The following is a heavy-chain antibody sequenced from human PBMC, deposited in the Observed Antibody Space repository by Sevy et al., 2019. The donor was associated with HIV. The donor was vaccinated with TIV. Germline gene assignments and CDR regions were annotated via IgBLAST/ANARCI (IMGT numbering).Heavy chain of an antibody. D-gene: IGHD3-10*01. CDR3: ARDPFYGSGSYPNYYYFYGMDL. J-gene: IGHJ6*02. CDR1: GYTFTSYG. CDR2: ISAYNSNT. Sequence: ASVKVSCKASGYTFTSYGISWVRQAPGQGLEWMGWISAYNSNTNYAQKLQGRVTMTTDTSTSTAYMELRSLRSDDTAVYYCARDPFYGSGSYPNYYYFYGMDLWGQGTTVTVSS. V-gene: IGHV1-18*01.